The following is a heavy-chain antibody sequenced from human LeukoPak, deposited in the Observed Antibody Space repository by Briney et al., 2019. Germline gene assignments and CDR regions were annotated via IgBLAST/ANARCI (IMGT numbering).Heavy chain of an antibody. CDR3: ARASDLSSNYFDY. CDR1: GFTFSSYS. Sequence: GGSLRLSCAASGFTFSSYSMNWVRQAPGKGLEWVSYISSSSTIYYADSVKGRFTISRDNAKNSLYLQMNSLRAEDTAVYYCARASDLSSNYFDYWGQGTLVTVSS. V-gene: IGHV3-48*01. J-gene: IGHJ4*02. D-gene: IGHD6-6*01. CDR2: ISSSSTI.